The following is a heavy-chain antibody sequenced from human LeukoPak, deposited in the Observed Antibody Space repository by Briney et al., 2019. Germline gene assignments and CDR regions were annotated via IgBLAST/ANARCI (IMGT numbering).Heavy chain of an antibody. CDR3: ARADSIFGVDFYYFDY. CDR2: IGTTSINI. J-gene: IGHJ4*02. D-gene: IGHD3-3*01. CDR1: GFIFSDYH. Sequence: PGGSLRLSCAASGFIFSDYHMSWIRQAPGKGLEWISHIGTTSINIKYGDSVKGRFTVSRDDAKNSLYLQMNSLRDEDSAVYYCARADSIFGVDFYYFDYWGQGTLVSISS. V-gene: IGHV3-11*04.